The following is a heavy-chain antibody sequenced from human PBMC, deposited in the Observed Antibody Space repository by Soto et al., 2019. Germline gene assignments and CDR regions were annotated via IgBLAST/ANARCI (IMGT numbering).Heavy chain of an antibody. CDR2: ISGSGGST. CDR3: AKSVSRDYYGSGSSFY. CDR1: GFTFSSYA. Sequence: ESGGGLVQPGGSLRLSCAASGFTFSSYAMSWVRQAPGKGLEWVSAISGSGGSTYYADSVKGRFTISRGNSKNTLYLQMNSLRAEDTAVYYCAKSVSRDYYGSGSSFYWGQGTLVTVSS. D-gene: IGHD3-10*01. J-gene: IGHJ4*02. V-gene: IGHV3-23*01.